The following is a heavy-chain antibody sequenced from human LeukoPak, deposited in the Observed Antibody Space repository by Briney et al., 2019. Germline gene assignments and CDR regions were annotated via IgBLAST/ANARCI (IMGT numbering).Heavy chain of an antibody. V-gene: IGHV4-61*02. CDR1: GGSISSGSYY. D-gene: IGHD2-15*01. CDR3: ARGSRGVVAAVHWFDP. CDR2: IYTSGST. Sequence: PSETLSLTCTVSGGSISSGSYYWSWIRQPAGKGLEWIGRIYTSGSTNYNPSLKSRVTISVETSKNQFSLKLSSVTAADTAVYYCARGSRGVVAAVHWFDPWGQGTLVTVSS. J-gene: IGHJ5*02.